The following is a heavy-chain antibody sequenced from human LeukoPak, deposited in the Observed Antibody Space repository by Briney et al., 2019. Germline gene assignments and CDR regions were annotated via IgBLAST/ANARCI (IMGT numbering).Heavy chain of an antibody. CDR2: ISPSFGTA. CDR3: ARVHCSSPSSYEYNWFAP. D-gene: IGHD2-2*01. J-gene: IGHJ5*02. CDR1: GGTFISYA. Sequence: SVKVSCKATGGTFISYAIRWVGQARGQGGEWMGGISPSFGTANYAQKFQGRVTITADESTSTAYMQLSSLRSEDTAVYYCARVHCSSPSSYEYNWFAPWGQGTLVTVSS. V-gene: IGHV1-69*13.